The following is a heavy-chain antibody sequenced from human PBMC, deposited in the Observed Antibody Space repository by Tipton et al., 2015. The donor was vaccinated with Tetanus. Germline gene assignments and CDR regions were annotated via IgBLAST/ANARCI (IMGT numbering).Heavy chain of an antibody. CDR2: ISAYNGNA. CDR1: GYTFTSYG. J-gene: IGHJ4*02. V-gene: IGHV1-18*01. Sequence: QLVQSGAEVKKPGASVKVSCKASGYTFTSYGISWVRQAPGQGLEWMGWISAYNGNANYAQKLQGRVTMTTDTSTSTAYMELRSLRSDDTAVYYSARVGANYIAAAVQTTHWGQGTLVTVSS. D-gene: IGHD6-13*01. CDR3: ARVGANYIAAAVQTTH.